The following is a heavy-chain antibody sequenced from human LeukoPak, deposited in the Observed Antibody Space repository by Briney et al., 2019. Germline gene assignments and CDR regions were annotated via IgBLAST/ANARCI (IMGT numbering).Heavy chain of an antibody. J-gene: IGHJ4*02. CDR3: TSLLGYCTNDVCYNY. Sequence: GGSLRLSCAASGFTFSGSAMHWVRQASGKGLEWVGRIRSEPNSYATAYAASVKGRFTISRDDSKNTAYLQMNSLKTEDTAVYYCTSLLGYCTNDVCYNYWGQGTLVTASS. D-gene: IGHD2-8*01. CDR2: IRSEPNSYAT. CDR1: GFTFSGSA. V-gene: IGHV3-73*01.